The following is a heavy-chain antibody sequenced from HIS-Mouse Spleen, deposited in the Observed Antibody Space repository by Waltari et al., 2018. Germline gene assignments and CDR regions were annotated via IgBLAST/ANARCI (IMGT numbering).Heavy chain of an antibody. CDR2: IDWDDPK. Sequence: QVTLRESGPALVKPTQTLTLTCTFSGFSLSTSGMCVSWIRQPPGKALEWLARIDWDDPKYYSTSLKTRLTISKDTSKNQVVLTMTNMDPVDTATYYCARIAEGYSSGWYAFDYWGQGTLVTVSS. CDR3: ARIAEGYSSGWYAFDY. D-gene: IGHD6-19*01. CDR1: GFSLSTSGMC. J-gene: IGHJ4*02. V-gene: IGHV2-70*15.